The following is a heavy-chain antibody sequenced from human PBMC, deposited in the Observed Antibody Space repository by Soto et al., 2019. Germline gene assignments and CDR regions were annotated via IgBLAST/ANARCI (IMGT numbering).Heavy chain of an antibody. CDR3: AKDRRAVAVADLF. Sequence: EVQLLESGGGLVQPGGSLRLSCAASGFTFSSNAMSWVRQAPGKGLEWVSGISGSGGDTYYADSVKGRFTISRDNYKNTLYLQMNSLRVEDTAVYYCAKDRRAVAVADLFWGQGTLVTVSS. V-gene: IGHV3-23*01. J-gene: IGHJ4*02. CDR1: GFTFSSNA. D-gene: IGHD6-19*01. CDR2: ISGSGGDT.